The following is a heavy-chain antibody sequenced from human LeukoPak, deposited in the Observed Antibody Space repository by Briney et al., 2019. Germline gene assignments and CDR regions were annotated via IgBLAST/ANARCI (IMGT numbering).Heavy chain of an antibody. CDR2: IKPDGSEK. J-gene: IGHJ4*02. CDR1: GFTFRNYW. D-gene: IGHD6-19*01. CDR3: ARDRPSGWYLQYYFNY. Sequence: GGSLRLSCVVSGFTFRNYWMRWVRQAPGKGLEWVANIKPDGSEKNYVDSVKGRFTISRDNAKNSLYLQMNSLRAEDTAVYYCARDRPSGWYLQYYFNYWGQGNLVTVSS. V-gene: IGHV3-7*04.